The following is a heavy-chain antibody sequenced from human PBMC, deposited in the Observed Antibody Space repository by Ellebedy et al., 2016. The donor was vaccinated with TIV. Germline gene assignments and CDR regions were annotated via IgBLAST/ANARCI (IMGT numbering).Heavy chain of an antibody. CDR2: IRTPAYGGTT. V-gene: IGHV3-49*03. CDR3: ARSGAIDYLGSADPFDI. D-gene: IGHD1-26*01. CDR1: GITFGDYA. Sequence: GGSLRLXXTVSGITFGDYALSWFRQAPGEGLEWVGFIRTPAYGGTTEYAASVKGRFNISREESKGVAYLQMNSLKTEDTAMYYCARSGAIDYLGSADPFDIWGQGTMVTVSS. J-gene: IGHJ3*02.